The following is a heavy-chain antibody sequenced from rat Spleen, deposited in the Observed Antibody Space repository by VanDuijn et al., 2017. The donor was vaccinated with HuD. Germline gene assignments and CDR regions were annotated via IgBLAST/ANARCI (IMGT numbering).Heavy chain of an antibody. CDR1: GFIFSQYG. Sequence: EVEVVESGGGLVQPGKSMKLSCAASGFIFSQYGMAWVRQAPTKGLEWVASISSSGGTTYYRDSVKGRFTISRDNAKSILSLQMDSLRSDDTATYYCAKVTYYGYYYFDYWGQGVMVTVSS. D-gene: IGHD1-9*01. CDR3: AKVTYYGYYYFDY. J-gene: IGHJ2*01. CDR2: ISSSGGTT. V-gene: IGHV5-25*01.